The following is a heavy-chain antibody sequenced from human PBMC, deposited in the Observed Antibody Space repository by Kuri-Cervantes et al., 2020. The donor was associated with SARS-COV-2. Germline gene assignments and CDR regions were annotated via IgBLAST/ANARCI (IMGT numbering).Heavy chain of an antibody. V-gene: IGHV4-34*01. Sequence: SETLSLTCAVHGGSFSGYYWSWIRQPPGKGLEWIGSIYYSGSTYYNPSLKSRVTISVDTSKNQFSLKLSSVTAADTAVYYCARTKGTIFGVVNWFDPWGQGTLVTVSS. CDR3: ARTKGTIFGVVNWFDP. CDR2: IYYSGST. J-gene: IGHJ5*02. D-gene: IGHD3-3*01. CDR1: GGSFSGYY.